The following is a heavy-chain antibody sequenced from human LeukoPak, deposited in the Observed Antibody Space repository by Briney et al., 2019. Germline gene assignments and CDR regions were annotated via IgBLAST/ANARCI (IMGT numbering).Heavy chain of an antibody. CDR1: SGSISSSNYY. D-gene: IGHD2-15*01. Sequence: SQTLSLTCTVSSGSISSSNYYWSWIRQPAGEGLEWIGRISTIGGTNYNPSLNSRVTISIDTSKNQFSLKLSSVTAADTAVYYCARDGCGGSCFHYYYYYMDVWGKGTTVTISS. CDR2: ISTIGGT. J-gene: IGHJ6*03. CDR3: ARDGCGGSCFHYYYYYMDV. V-gene: IGHV4-61*02.